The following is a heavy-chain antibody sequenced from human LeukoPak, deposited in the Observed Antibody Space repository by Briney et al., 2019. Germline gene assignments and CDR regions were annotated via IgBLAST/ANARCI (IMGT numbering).Heavy chain of an antibody. CDR2: IYYSGST. J-gene: IGHJ5*02. Sequence: KASETLSLTCTVSGGSISSYYRSWLRQPPGKGLEWIGYIYYSGSTNYNPSLKSRVTISVDTSKNQFSLKLSSVTAADTAVYYCASLSRSGWYHWGQGTLVTVSS. CDR1: GGSISSYY. V-gene: IGHV4-59*01. D-gene: IGHD6-19*01. CDR3: ASLSRSGWYH.